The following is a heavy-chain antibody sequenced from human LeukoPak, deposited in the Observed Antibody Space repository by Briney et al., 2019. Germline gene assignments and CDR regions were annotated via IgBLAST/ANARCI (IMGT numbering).Heavy chain of an antibody. CDR1: GYTFTSYG. CDR2: ISAYNGNT. Sequence: GASVKVSCKASGYTFTSYGISWVRQAPGQGLEWMGWISAYNGNTNYAQKLQGRVTMTTDTSTSTAYMELRSLRSDDTAVYYCARARYYYDSSEDDAFDIWGQGTMVTVSS. CDR3: ARARYYYDSSEDDAFDI. D-gene: IGHD3-22*01. J-gene: IGHJ3*02. V-gene: IGHV1-18*01.